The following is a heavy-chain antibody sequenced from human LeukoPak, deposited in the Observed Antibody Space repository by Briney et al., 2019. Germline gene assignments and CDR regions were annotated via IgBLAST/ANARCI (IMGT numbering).Heavy chain of an antibody. Sequence: GTSLRLSCAASGFAFTSYGIHWLRQAPGKGLDWVAFIAYDGSLQYYGDSVKGRFTISRDKSENTVYLEMNSLTANDTAVYFCAKSLYTNLFGEVFDQWGQGPLVPVSS. J-gene: IGHJ4*02. D-gene: IGHD3-10*02. CDR1: GFAFTSYG. CDR2: IAYDGSLQ. CDR3: AKSLYTNLFGEVFDQ. V-gene: IGHV3-33*03.